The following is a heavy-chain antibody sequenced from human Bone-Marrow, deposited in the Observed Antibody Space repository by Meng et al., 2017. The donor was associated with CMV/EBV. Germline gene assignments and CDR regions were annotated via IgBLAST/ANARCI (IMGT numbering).Heavy chain of an antibody. CDR2: ISYDGSNK. CDR3: ARNLENHAYSSSSAVPDY. Sequence: GESLKISCAASGFTFSSYAMHWVRQAPGKGLEWVAVISYDGSNKYYADSVKGRFTISRDDSKNTLYLQMNSLRAEDTAVYYCARNLENHAYSSSSAVPDYWGQGTLVTVSS. CDR1: GFTFSSYA. V-gene: IGHV3-30-3*01. D-gene: IGHD6-6*01. J-gene: IGHJ4*02.